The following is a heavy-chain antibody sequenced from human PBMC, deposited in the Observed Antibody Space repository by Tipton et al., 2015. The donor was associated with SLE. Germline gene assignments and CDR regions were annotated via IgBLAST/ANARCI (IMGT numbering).Heavy chain of an antibody. CDR3: ARRRAATGLFSERGWFDP. Sequence: TLSLTCTVSGGSITTGWIRQPPGKGLEWIGSIHYSGSTNYNPSLRSRVTMSVDRSKNQFSLRLSSVTAADTAVYYCARRRAATGLFSERGWFDPWGQGALVTVSS. J-gene: IGHJ5*02. D-gene: IGHD6-25*01. CDR2: IHYSGST. CDR1: GGSITT. V-gene: IGHV4-59*12.